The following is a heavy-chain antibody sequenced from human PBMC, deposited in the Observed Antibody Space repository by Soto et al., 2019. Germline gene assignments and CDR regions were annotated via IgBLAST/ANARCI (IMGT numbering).Heavy chain of an antibody. CDR3: ARVVEHDIVVVVVLPDH. CDR2: ISVYNGDT. Sequence: QVQLVQSGAEVKKPGASVKVSCKASGYTFTNYGITWVRQAPGQGLEWMGWISVYNGDTNYAQKLQGRVTMTTDTCTSTAYGGLRSLRPDDPAVYYSARVVEHDIVVVVVLPDHWGQGTPVTVSS. CDR1: GYTFTNYG. V-gene: IGHV1-18*01. D-gene: IGHD2-15*01. J-gene: IGHJ4*02.